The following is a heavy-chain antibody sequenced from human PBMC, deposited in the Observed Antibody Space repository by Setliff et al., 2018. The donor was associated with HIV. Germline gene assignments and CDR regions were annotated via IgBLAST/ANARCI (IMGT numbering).Heavy chain of an antibody. CDR3: ARGQENGDLRY. D-gene: IGHD3-10*01. Sequence: SETLSLTCAVYGGSFSGYYWSWIRQPPGKGLEWIGEINHSGSTNYNPSLKNRVTLSVDTSKNQFSLNLSSVTAADTALYYCARGQENGDLRYWGQGTLVTVSS. CDR2: INHSGST. V-gene: IGHV4-34*01. J-gene: IGHJ4*02. CDR1: GGSFSGYY.